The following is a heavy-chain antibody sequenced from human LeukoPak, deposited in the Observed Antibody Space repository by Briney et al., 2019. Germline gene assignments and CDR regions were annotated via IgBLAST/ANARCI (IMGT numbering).Heavy chain of an antibody. J-gene: IGHJ6*02. CDR2: INPNSGGT. CDR3: ARGGALVGATTYYYYYGMDV. V-gene: IGHV1-2*04. Sequence: ASVKVSCKASGYTFTGYYMHWVRQAPGQGLEWMGWINPNSGGTNYAQKFQGWVTMTRDTSISTAYMELSRLRSDDTAVYYCARGGALVGATTYYYYYGMDVWGQGTTVTVSS. D-gene: IGHD1-26*01. CDR1: GYTFTGYY.